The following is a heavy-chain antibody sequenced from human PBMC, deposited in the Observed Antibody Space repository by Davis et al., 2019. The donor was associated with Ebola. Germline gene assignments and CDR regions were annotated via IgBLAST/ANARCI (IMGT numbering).Heavy chain of an antibody. V-gene: IGHV3-43*01. CDR3: VSGPFDY. CDR2: VSWDGGST. D-gene: IGHD1-26*01. J-gene: IGHJ4*02. CDR1: GFTFDDNT. Sequence: GESLKISCAASGFTFDDNTMHWVRQVPGKGLEWVSLVSWDGGSTYYADSVKGRFTISRDNSKNSLYLQMNSLRTEDSALYYCVSGPFDYWGQGTLVTVSS.